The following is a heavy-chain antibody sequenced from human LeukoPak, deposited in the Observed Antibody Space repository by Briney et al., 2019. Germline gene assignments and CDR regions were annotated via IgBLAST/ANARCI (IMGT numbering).Heavy chain of an antibody. D-gene: IGHD3-10*01. CDR1: GGTFSSYA. Sequence: ASVKVSCKASGGTFSSYAISWVRQAPGQGLEWMGGIIPIFGTANYAQKFQGRVTITADESTSTAYMELSSLRSEDTAVYYCARDWAYGSGSYFGYWGQGTLVTVSS. CDR3: ARDWAYGSGSYFGY. J-gene: IGHJ4*02. V-gene: IGHV1-69*13. CDR2: IIPIFGTA.